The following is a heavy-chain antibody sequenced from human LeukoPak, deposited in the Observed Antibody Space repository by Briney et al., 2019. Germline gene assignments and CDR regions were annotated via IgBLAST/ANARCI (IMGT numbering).Heavy chain of an antibody. J-gene: IGHJ4*02. D-gene: IGHD1-26*01. CDR3: ARDLGATIFDFDY. CDR1: GFSFSMYW. V-gene: IGHV3-7*01. CDR2: IKQDESEK. Sequence: GGSLRLSCAASGFSFSMYWMSWVRQAPGKGLEWVANIKQDESEKYYVDSVKGRFIISRDNAKNSLYLQMNSLRVEDTAVYYCARDLGATIFDFDYWGQGTLVTVSS.